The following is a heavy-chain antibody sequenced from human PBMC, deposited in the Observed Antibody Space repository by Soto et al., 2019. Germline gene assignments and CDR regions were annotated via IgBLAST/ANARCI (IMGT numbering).Heavy chain of an antibody. CDR2: ISSSSGIST. CDR3: ARDRVVAGIGEIDY. J-gene: IGHJ4*02. CDR1: GFSVDSYS. D-gene: IGHD6-19*01. V-gene: IGHV3-48*01. Sequence: GGSLRLSCAAAGFSVDSYSIDWVRQAPGKGLEWVSYISSSSGISTHYADSVKGRFTISRDNSMNTLYLQMNSLRPEDTAVYYCARDRVVAGIGEIDYWGQGTLVTVSS.